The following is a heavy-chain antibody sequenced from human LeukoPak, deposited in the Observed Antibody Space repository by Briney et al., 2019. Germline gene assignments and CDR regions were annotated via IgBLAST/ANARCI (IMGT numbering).Heavy chain of an antibody. J-gene: IGHJ4*02. V-gene: IGHV1-2*02. CDR3: ARDFGDYLHFDS. Sequence: ASVKVSCKASGYTFTGYYMHWVRQAPGQGLEWMGWINPNSGGTNYAQKFQGRVTMTRDMSTSTVYMELSRLRSDDTAVYYCARDFGDYLHFDSWGQGTLVTVSS. D-gene: IGHD4-17*01. CDR1: GYTFTGYY. CDR2: INPNSGGT.